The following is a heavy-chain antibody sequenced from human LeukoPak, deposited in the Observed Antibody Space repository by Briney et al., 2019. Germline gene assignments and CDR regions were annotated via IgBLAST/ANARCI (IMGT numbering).Heavy chain of an antibody. CDR2: IYYGENT. Sequence: PSETLSLTCTVSGGSISSGPYYWGWIRQPPGKGLEWIGNIYYGENTYYNPSLKSRVTISIDTSKNQFSLKLSSVTAADTAVYYCAVEGRRYYFDYWGQGTLVTVSS. J-gene: IGHJ4*02. CDR3: AVEGRRYYFDY. CDR1: GGSISSGPYY. D-gene: IGHD2-15*01. V-gene: IGHV4-39*01.